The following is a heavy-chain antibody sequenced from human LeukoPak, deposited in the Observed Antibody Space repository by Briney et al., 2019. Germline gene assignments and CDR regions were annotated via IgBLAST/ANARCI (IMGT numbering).Heavy chain of an antibody. D-gene: IGHD3-22*01. CDR1: GGSLSGYY. V-gene: IGHV4-34*01. J-gene: IGHJ4*02. CDR3: ARDDSSGYYYFDY. Sequence: SETLSLTCAVSGGSLSGYYWTWIRQPPGKGLEWIGEINHSGSTNYNPSLKSRVTISVDTSKNQFSLKLSSVTAADTAVYYCARDDSSGYYYFDYWGQGTLVTVSS. CDR2: INHSGST.